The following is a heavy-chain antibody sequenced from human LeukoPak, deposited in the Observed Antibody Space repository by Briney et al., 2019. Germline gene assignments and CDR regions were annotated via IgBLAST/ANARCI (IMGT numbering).Heavy chain of an antibody. Sequence: GGSLRLSCAASGFSFTSYAMNWVRQAPGKGLEWVSAISGSGRSTYSADSVRGRFTTSRDNSKNILYLQMNNLRGEDTAVYYCAKAGARGNVNWFDSWGQGTLVTVSS. V-gene: IGHV3-23*01. J-gene: IGHJ5*01. D-gene: IGHD1-1*01. CDR2: ISGSGRST. CDR1: GFSFTSYA. CDR3: AKAGARGNVNWFDS.